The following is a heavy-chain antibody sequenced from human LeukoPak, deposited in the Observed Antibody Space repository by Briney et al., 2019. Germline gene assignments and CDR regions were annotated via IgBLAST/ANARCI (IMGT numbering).Heavy chain of an antibody. CDR1: GGSFSGYY. J-gene: IGHJ6*02. Sequence: SETLSLTCAVYGGSFSGYYWSWIRQPPGKGLEWIGEINHSGSTNYNPSLKSRVTISVDTSKNQFSLKLSSVTAADTAVYHCARVPKFIAAAGTVLKYYYYGMDVWGQGTTVTVSS. CDR3: ARVPKFIAAAGTVLKYYYYGMDV. V-gene: IGHV4-34*01. D-gene: IGHD6-13*01. CDR2: INHSGST.